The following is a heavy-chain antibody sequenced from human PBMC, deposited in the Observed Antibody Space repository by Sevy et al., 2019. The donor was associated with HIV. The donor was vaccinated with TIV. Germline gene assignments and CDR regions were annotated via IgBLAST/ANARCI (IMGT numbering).Heavy chain of an antibody. CDR2: INPNSGGT. V-gene: IGHV1-2*02. J-gene: IGHJ5*02. CDR3: ARERVYCSGGSCKPGGWFDP. D-gene: IGHD2-15*01. CDR1: GYTFTGYY. Sequence: ASVKVSCKASGYTFTGYYMHWVRQAPGQGLEWMGWINPNSGGTNYAQKFQGRVTMTRDRSISTAYMELGRRRSDETAVDYCARERVYCSGGSCKPGGWFDPWGQGTLVTVSS.